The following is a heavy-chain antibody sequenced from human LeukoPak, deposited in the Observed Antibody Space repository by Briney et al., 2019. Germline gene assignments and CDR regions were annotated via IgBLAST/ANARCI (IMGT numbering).Heavy chain of an antibody. CDR1: GAAITSNW. J-gene: IGHJ4*02. CDR2: IHHSAST. Sequence: SETLSLTCAVSGAAITSNWWSWVRQSPGKGLEWIGEIHHSASTNYNTSLKSRVTLSLDKSQNQFSLKVTSVTAADTAVYYCARPIGILGKWGFDYWGQGTLVTVSS. D-gene: IGHD2/OR15-2a*01. CDR3: ARPIGILGKWGFDY. V-gene: IGHV4-4*02.